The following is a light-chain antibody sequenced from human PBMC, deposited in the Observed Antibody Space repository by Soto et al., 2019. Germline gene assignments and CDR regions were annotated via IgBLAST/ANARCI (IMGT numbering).Light chain of an antibody. CDR3: QQSYSTQRT. CDR2: AAS. V-gene: IGKV1-12*01. J-gene: IGKJ1*01. Sequence: DIQMTQSPSSVSASVGDRVTITCRASQGISTWLAWYQQKPGKAPKLLIYAASSLQSGVPSRFSGSGSGTDFTLTISALQPEDSATYHCQQSYSTQRTFGHGTKVDIK. CDR1: QGISTW.